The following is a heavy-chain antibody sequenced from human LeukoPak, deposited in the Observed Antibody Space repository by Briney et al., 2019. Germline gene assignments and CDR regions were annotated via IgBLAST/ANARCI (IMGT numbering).Heavy chain of an antibody. Sequence: PGGSLRLSCAASGVTFKTFAMSWVRQAPGKGLEWLAVTSGDEDSTHYADSVRGRFVISTDNSKNSLFLQMNSLRADDTAVVHCPIDLMTGFSSGWHFGYWGQGTLVTVSS. CDR3: PIDLMTGFSSGWHFGY. V-gene: IGHV3-23*01. CDR2: TSGDEDST. CDR1: GVTFKTFA. D-gene: IGHD6-19*01. J-gene: IGHJ4*02.